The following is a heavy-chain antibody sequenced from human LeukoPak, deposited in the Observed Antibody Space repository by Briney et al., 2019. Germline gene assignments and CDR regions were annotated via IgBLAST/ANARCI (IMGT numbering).Heavy chain of an antibody. CDR2: IYYSGST. D-gene: IGHD3-3*01. Sequence: SQTLSLTCTVSGGSISSGGYSWSWIRQHPGKGLEWIGYIYYSGSTYYNPSLKSRVTISVDTSKNQFSLKLSSVTAADTAVYYCARDVAIFGVVISYNWFGPWGQGTLVTVSS. J-gene: IGHJ5*02. CDR1: GGSISSGGYS. V-gene: IGHV4-31*03. CDR3: ARDVAIFGVVISYNWFGP.